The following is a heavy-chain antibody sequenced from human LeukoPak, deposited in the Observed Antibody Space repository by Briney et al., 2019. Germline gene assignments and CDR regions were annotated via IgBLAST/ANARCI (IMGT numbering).Heavy chain of an antibody. Sequence: SETLSLTCTVSGGSISSGSYYWSWIRQPAGKGLEWIGRIYTSGSTNYNPSLKSRVTISVDTSKNQFSLKLSSVTAADTAVYYCARGGCYLIRYWGQGTLVTVSS. J-gene: IGHJ4*02. CDR2: IYTSGST. D-gene: IGHD3-16*01. CDR3: ARGGCYLIRY. CDR1: GGSISSGSYY. V-gene: IGHV4-61*02.